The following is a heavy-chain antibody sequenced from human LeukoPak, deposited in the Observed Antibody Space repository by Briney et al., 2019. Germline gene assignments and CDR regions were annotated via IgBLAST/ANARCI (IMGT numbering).Heavy chain of an antibody. CDR2: MNPNSGDT. CDR3: ATDLFGITGTTTDY. CDR1: GYTFTSYD. D-gene: IGHD1-7*01. Sequence: ASVTVSCKASGYTFTSYDINWVRQATGQGLEWMGWMNPNSGDTGYAQKFQGRVTMTRNTSISTAYMELSSLRSEDAAVYYCATDLFGITGTTTDYWGRGTLVTVSS. J-gene: IGHJ4*02. V-gene: IGHV1-8*01.